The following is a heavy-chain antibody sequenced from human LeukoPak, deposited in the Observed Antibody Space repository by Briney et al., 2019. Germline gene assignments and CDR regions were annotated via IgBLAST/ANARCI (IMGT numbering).Heavy chain of an antibody. D-gene: IGHD6-6*01. J-gene: IGHJ4*02. Sequence: GGSLTLSCAASVFTFSSHAMSWGRQAPGHLLGWVSAIRGSGGSTYYADSVKGRFTISRDNSKNTLYLQMNSLRAEDTAVYYCATNPKYSSYYWGQGTLVTVSS. CDR3: ATNPKYSSYY. V-gene: IGHV3-23*01. CDR2: IRGSGGST. CDR1: VFTFSSHA.